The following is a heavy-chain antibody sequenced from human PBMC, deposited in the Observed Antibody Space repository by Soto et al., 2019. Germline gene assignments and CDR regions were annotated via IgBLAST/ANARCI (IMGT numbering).Heavy chain of an antibody. CDR2: IIPILGIA. CDR3: ARGAYYYDSSGYYSDSYYFDY. J-gene: IGHJ4*02. CDR1: GGTFSSYT. V-gene: IGHV1-69*02. Sequence: QVQLVQSGAEVKKPGSSVKVSCKASGGTFSSYTISWVRQAPGQGLEWMGRIIPILGIANYAQKFQGRVTITAAKSTSTAYMELSSLRSEDTAVYYCARGAYYYDSSGYYSDSYYFDYWGQGTLVTVSS. D-gene: IGHD3-22*01.